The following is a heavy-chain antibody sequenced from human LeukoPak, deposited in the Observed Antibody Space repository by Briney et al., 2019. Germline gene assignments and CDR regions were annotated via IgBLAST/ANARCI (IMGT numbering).Heavy chain of an antibody. CDR1: GFTFGTFS. Sequence: PGGSLRLSCAASGFTFGTFSRYWVRQAPGKGLVWVSSISGSSNYKYYADSVKGRFTISRDNAKNSLYLQMNSLRAEDTAAYYCRIFRIVGPQGGFDYWGQGTLVTVSS. V-gene: IGHV3-21*06. CDR3: RIFRIVGPQGGFDY. D-gene: IGHD1-26*01. CDR2: ISGSSNYK. J-gene: IGHJ4*02.